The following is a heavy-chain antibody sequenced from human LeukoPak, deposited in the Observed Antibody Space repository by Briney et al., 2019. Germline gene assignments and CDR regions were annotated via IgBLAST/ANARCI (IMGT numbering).Heavy chain of an antibody. Sequence: GGSLTLSCAASGFTVSSNYMSWVRQAPGKGLEWVSVIYSGGSTYYADSVKGRFTISRDNSKNTLYLQMNSLRAEDTAVYYCARDLSGVTGYTYGRGIDYWGQGTLVTVSS. CDR1: GFTVSSNY. CDR3: ARDLSGVTGYTYGRGIDY. CDR2: IYSGGST. V-gene: IGHV3-66*01. J-gene: IGHJ4*02. D-gene: IGHD5-18*01.